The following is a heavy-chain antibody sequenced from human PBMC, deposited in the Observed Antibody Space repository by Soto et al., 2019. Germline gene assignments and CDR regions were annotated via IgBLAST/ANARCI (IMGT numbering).Heavy chain of an antibody. D-gene: IGHD3-22*01. Sequence: QMHLPESGSGLVKPSQTLSLTCAVSGGSLSSSAYSWSWIRQPPGKGLEWIGFIYQSGSTYYNPSLNSRVTMSLDRPKNQFSLKLSCVTAADTAVYYCARELLFYDSDGFSWDDAFDIWGQGTMVTVSS. V-gene: IGHV4-30-2*01. CDR3: ARELLFYDSDGFSWDDAFDI. CDR2: IYQSGST. J-gene: IGHJ3*02. CDR1: GGSLSSSAYS.